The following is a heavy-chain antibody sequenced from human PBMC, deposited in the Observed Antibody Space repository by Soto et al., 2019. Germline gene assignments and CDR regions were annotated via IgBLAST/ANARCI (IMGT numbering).Heavy chain of an antibody. V-gene: IGHV3-23*01. D-gene: IGHD2-21*02. CDR1: GFTFSNYA. CDR3: AKGSQYDMTAYHAYDS. CDR2: ISGGGGGT. Sequence: EVQLLESGGGLVQPGGSLRLSCSVSGFTFSNYAMTCVRQAPGKGLEWVSSISGGGGGTHYADSMKGRFTISRDNSKNTLHLEMNRLRADDTAVYYCAKGSQYDMTAYHAYDSWGQGTLVTVSS. J-gene: IGHJ4*02.